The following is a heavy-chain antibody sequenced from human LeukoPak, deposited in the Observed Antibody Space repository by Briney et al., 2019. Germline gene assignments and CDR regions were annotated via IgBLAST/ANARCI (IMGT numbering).Heavy chain of an antibody. CDR1: GGSFSGYY. D-gene: IGHD2-8*01. CDR3: ARGTVLTGYASFDY. J-gene: IGHJ4*02. V-gene: IGHV4-34*01. CDR2: IIHSGST. Sequence: PSETLSLTCGVYGGSFSGYYWTWIRQSPGKGVEWIGEIIHSGSTNYSPSLKSRVTISVDTSKSQFPLKMRSVTAADTAVYYCARGTVLTGYASFDYWGLGTLVTVSS.